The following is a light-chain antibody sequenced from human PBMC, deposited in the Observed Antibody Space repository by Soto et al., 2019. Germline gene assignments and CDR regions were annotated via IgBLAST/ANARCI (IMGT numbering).Light chain of an antibody. J-gene: IGLJ3*02. CDR1: SSDVGGYNY. CDR2: EVF. V-gene: IGLV2-8*01. Sequence: QSALTQPPSASGSPGQSVTISCTGTSSDVGGYNYVSWYQQHPGKAPKLMIYEVFKRPSGVPDRFSGSKSGNTASLTVSGLQAEDEADYYSSSYAGSNNFGVFGGGTELTVL. CDR3: SSYAGSNNFGV.